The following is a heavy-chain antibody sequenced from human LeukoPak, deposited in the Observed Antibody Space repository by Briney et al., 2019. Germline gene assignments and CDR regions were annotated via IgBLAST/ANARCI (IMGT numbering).Heavy chain of an antibody. V-gene: IGHV3-48*03. CDR2: LSSSGSAF. D-gene: IGHD3-3*01. Sequence: TGGSLRLSCAASGFTFSSYEMNWVRQAPGKGLEWIAYLSSSGSAFSYADSVKGRFTIARDNAKNSVYLEMNGLRADDTAVYYCARSARLMKGVVEVTALDDWGQGTLVTVSS. CDR3: ARSARLMKGVVEVTALDD. J-gene: IGHJ4*02. CDR1: GFTFSSYE.